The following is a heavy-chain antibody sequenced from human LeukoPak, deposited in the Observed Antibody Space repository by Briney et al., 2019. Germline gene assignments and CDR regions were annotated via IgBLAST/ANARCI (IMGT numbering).Heavy chain of an antibody. CDR1: GGTFSSYA. V-gene: IGHV1-69*13. CDR3: ARTHYDFWSGYYHFDY. D-gene: IGHD3-3*01. J-gene: IGHJ4*02. Sequence: ASVKVSCKASGGTFSSYAISWVRQAPGQGLEWMGGIIPIFGTANYAQKFQGRVTITADESTSTAYMELSSLRSEDTAVYYCARTHYDFWSGYYHFDYWGQGTLVTVSS. CDR2: IIPIFGTA.